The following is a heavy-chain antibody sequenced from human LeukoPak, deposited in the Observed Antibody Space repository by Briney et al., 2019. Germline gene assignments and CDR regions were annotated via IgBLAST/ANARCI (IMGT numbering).Heavy chain of an antibody. CDR1: GGSISSSSYY. D-gene: IGHD3-10*01. CDR3: ASLYYYGSGSYYPPYGMDV. CDR2: IYYSGST. J-gene: IGHJ6*02. Sequence: SETLSLTCTVSGGSISSSSYYWGWIRQPPGKGLEWIGSIYYSGSTYYNPSLKSRVTISVDTSKNQFSLKLSSVTAADTAVYYCASLYYYGSGSYYPPYGMDVWGQGTTVTVSS. V-gene: IGHV4-39*07.